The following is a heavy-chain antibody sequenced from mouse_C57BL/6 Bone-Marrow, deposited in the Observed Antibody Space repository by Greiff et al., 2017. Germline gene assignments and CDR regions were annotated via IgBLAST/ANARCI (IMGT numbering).Heavy chain of an antibody. CDR3: ARHEDYYGSRGYFDV. CDR2: FYPGSGSI. V-gene: IGHV1-62-2*01. CDR1: GYTFTEYT. Sequence: VQGVESGAELVKPGASVKLSCKASGYTFTEYTIHWVKQRSGQGLEWIGWFYPGSGSIKYNEKFKDKATLTADKSSSTVYMELSRLTSEDSAVYFCARHEDYYGSRGYFDVWGTGTTVTVSS. D-gene: IGHD1-1*01. J-gene: IGHJ1*03.